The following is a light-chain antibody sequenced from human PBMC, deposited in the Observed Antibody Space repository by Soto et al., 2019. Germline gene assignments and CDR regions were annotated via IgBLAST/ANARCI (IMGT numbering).Light chain of an antibody. CDR2: QAS. V-gene: IGKV1-5*03. J-gene: IGKJ4*01. Sequence: DIQMTQSPSTVSASVGDRVTITCRASQSISSWLAWYQQKPGKAPKLLIYQASNLESGVPSRFSGSGSGTVFTLTISSLQPYDFVTDYCQQYNDYSGVTFGGGTKVEIK. CDR3: QQYNDYSGVT. CDR1: QSISSW.